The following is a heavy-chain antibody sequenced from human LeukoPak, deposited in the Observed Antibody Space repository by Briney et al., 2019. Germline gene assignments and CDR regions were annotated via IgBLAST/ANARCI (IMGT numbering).Heavy chain of an antibody. D-gene: IGHD6-6*01. Sequence: GGSLRLSCAASGFTFSSYAMSWVRQAPGKGLEWVSGISGSGGSTYYADSVKGRSTISRDNSKNTLYLQMNSLRAEDSAVYYCAKDMAYSSSSGYYGMDVWGQGTTVTVSS. V-gene: IGHV3-23*01. CDR1: GFTFSSYA. J-gene: IGHJ6*02. CDR3: AKDMAYSSSSGYYGMDV. CDR2: ISGSGGST.